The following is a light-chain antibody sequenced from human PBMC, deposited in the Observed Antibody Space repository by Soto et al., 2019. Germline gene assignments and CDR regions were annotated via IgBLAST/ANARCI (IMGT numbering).Light chain of an antibody. J-gene: IGLJ1*01. V-gene: IGLV2-14*01. CDR1: SSDVGYYDY. CDR2: EVS. CDR3: SSFTSSTTYV. Sequence: QSALTQPASVSGSPGQSITISCTGTSSDVGYYDYVSWYQQHPGKAPKLLISEVSNRPSGVSNRFSGSKSGNTASLTISGLQAEDEADYYCSSFTSSTTYVFGNGTKLTVL.